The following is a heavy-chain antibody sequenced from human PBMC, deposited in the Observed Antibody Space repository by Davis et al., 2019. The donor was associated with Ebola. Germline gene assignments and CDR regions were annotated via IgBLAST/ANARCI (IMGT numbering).Heavy chain of an antibody. D-gene: IGHD6-13*01. CDR1: GFSFRSYW. V-gene: IGHV3-74*01. Sequence: GESLKISCAASGFSFRSYWMSWVRQAPGRGLVWVSRINTDGSTTSYADSVKGRFSISRDNANNRVYLQMNSLRVEDRAMYYCARSVYSSSWRPDYWGQGALVTVSS. CDR3: ARSVYSSSWRPDY. CDR2: INTDGSTT. J-gene: IGHJ4*02.